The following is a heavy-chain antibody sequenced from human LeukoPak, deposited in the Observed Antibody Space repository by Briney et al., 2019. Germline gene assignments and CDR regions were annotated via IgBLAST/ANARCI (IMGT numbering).Heavy chain of an antibody. CDR1: GFTFSSYA. Sequence: GGSLRLSCAASGFTFSSYAMSWVRQAPGKGLEWVSAISGSGGSTYYADSVKGRFTISSDNSKNTLYLQMNSLRAEDTAVYYCAKFTGYYDSSGQIDYWGQGTLVTVSS. CDR3: AKFTGYYDSSGQIDY. J-gene: IGHJ4*02. V-gene: IGHV3-23*01. D-gene: IGHD3-22*01. CDR2: ISGSGGST.